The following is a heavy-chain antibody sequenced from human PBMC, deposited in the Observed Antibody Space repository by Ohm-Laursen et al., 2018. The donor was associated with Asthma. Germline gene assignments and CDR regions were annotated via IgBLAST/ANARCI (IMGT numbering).Heavy chain of an antibody. CDR2: ITGSTGGT. Sequence: SLRLSCAASGFTSSSYAMSWVRHAPGKGLEWVSAITGSTGGTFYADSVEGRFSISRDIAKNTLYLEMNSLRAEDTAVYYCARDYCTGGFCPKAFDPWGQGTLVTVSS. V-gene: IGHV3-23*01. CDR1: GFTSSSYA. J-gene: IGHJ5*02. CDR3: ARDYCTGGFCPKAFDP. D-gene: IGHD2-8*02.